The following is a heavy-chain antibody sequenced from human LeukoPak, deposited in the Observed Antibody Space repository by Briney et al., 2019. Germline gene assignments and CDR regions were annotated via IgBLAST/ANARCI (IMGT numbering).Heavy chain of an antibody. CDR3: ARSNQADDD. J-gene: IGHJ4*02. Sequence: PGGSLRLSCAASGFTFSSYWMHWVRQVPGKGLVWVARINTGGSSITYADSVKGRFTISRDNAKNTLYLQMDSLRAEDTGVYYCARSNQADDDWGQGTLVTVSS. CDR1: GFTFSSYW. V-gene: IGHV3-74*01. CDR2: INTGGSSI. D-gene: IGHD1-14*01.